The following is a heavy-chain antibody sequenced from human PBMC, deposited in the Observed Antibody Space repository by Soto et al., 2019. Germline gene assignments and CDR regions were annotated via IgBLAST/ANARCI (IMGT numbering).Heavy chain of an antibody. CDR1: GFTFSSYA. D-gene: IGHD6-13*01. V-gene: IGHV3-23*01. Sequence: LSLTCAASGFTFSSYAMSWVRQAPGKGLEWVSAISGSGGSTYYADSVKGRFTISRDNSKNTLYLQMNSLRAEDTAVYYCANECVLPGIAAAGTGHWFDPWGQGTLVTVSS. CDR2: ISGSGGST. J-gene: IGHJ5*02. CDR3: ANECVLPGIAAAGTGHWFDP.